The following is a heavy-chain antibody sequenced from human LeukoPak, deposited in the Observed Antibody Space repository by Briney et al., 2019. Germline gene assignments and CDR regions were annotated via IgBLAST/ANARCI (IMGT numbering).Heavy chain of an antibody. V-gene: IGHV1-46*01. CDR1: GYTFTTYA. CDR2: INPSGGST. J-gene: IGHJ4*02. CDR3: ARDRDGVDGGRPYYFDY. Sequence: GASVKVSCKASGYTFTTYAIHWVRQAPGQGLEWMGIINPSGGSTSYAQKFQGRVTKTRDTSTSTVYMELSSPRSEDTAVYYCARDRDGVDGGRPYYFDYWGQGTLVTVSS. D-gene: IGHD4-23*01.